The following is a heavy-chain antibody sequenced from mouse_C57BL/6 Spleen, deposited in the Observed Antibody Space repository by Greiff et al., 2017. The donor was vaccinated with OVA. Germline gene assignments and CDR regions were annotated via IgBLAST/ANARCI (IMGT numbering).Heavy chain of an antibody. CDR3: TRDDYYGSRGYFDV. J-gene: IGHJ1*01. CDR1: GFTFSSYA. D-gene: IGHD1-1*01. Sequence: EVQRVESGEGLVKPGGSLKLSCAASGFTFSSYAMSWVRQTPEKRLEWVAYISSGGDYIYYADTVKGRFTISRDNARNTLYLQMSSLKSEDTAMYYCTRDDYYGSRGYFDVWGAGTTVTVSS. V-gene: IGHV5-9-1*02. CDR2: ISSGGDYI.